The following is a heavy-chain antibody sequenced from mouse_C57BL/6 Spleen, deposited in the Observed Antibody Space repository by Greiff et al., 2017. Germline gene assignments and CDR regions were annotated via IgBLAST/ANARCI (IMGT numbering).Heavy chain of an antibody. V-gene: IGHV1-5*01. CDR2: IYPGNSDP. D-gene: IGHD2-4*01. Sequence: VQLQQSGTVLARPGASVKMSCKTSGYTFTSYWMHWVKQRPGQGLEWIGAIYPGNSDPIYNQKFKGKAKLTAVTSARTAYMELSSLTNEDSAVYYCTNNDYDGPGYAMDYWGQGTSVTVSS. CDR3: TNNDYDGPGYAMDY. CDR1: GYTFTSYW. J-gene: IGHJ4*01.